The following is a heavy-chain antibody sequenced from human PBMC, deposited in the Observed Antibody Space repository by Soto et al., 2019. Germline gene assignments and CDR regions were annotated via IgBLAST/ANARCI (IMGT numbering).Heavy chain of an antibody. CDR3: AKDEGYCSGGSCFIYYSYGMDV. V-gene: IGHV3-30*18. J-gene: IGHJ6*02. CDR1: GFTFSSYG. D-gene: IGHD2-15*01. CDR2: ISYDGSNK. Sequence: GGSLRLSCAASGFTFSSYGMHWVRQAPGKGLEWVAVISYDGSNKYYADSVKGRFTISRDNSKNTLYLQMNSQRDEDTAVYYCAKDEGYCSGGSCFIYYSYGMDVWGQGTTVTVSS.